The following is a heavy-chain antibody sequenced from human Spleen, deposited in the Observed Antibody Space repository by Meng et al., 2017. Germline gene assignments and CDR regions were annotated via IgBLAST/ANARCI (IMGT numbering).Heavy chain of an antibody. J-gene: IGHJ4*02. CDR3: AREGSTVPRAAFDY. V-gene: IGHV6-1*01. CDR1: GDSVSSNIAA. Sequence: QVQLRQSGPGRVNPSQTLSLACAISGDSVSSNIAAWNWVRQSPSRGLEWLGRTYYRSKWYNDYAVSVKSRITINPDTSKNQFSLQLNSVTPEDTAVYYCAREGSTVPRAAFDYWGQGILVTVSS. D-gene: IGHD3-10*01. CDR2: TYYRSKWYN.